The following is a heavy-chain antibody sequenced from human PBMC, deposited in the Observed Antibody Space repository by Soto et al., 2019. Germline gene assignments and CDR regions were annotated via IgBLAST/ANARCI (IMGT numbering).Heavy chain of an antibody. CDR1: GYTFTSYA. CDR2: INAGNGNT. CDR3: ARAVGGSSSRGDY. D-gene: IGHD6-13*01. J-gene: IGHJ4*02. Sequence: QVQLVQSGAEEKKPGASVKVYCKASGYTFTSYAMHWVRQAPGQRLEWMGWINAGNGNTKYSQKFQGRVTITRDTSASTAYLELSSLRSEDTAVYYCARAVGGSSSRGDYWGQGTLVTVSS. V-gene: IGHV1-3*05.